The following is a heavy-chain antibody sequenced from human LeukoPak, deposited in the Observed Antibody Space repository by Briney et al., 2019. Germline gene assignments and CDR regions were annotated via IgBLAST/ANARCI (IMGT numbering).Heavy chain of an antibody. CDR3: ARDSSGLEQGGYYYYMDV. CDR1: GFTFSSYA. CDR2: ISYDGSNK. J-gene: IGHJ6*03. D-gene: IGHD6-19*01. Sequence: PGGSLRLSCAASGFTFSSYAMHWVRQAPGKGLEWVAVISYDGSNKYYADSVKGRFTISRDNSKNTLYLQMNSLRAEDTAVYYCARDSSGLEQGGYYYYMDVWGKGTTVTVSS. V-gene: IGHV3-30*04.